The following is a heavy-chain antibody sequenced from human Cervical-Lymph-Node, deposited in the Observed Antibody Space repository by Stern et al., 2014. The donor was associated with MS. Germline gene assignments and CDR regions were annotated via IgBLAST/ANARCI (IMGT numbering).Heavy chain of an antibody. CDR1: GYTLTELS. V-gene: IGHV1-24*01. Sequence: DQLVESGAEVKKPGASVKVSCKVSGYTLTELSMHWVRQAPGKGLEWMGGFDPEDGATIYAQKFQGRVTMTEDTSTYIAHIALSSLRSEDKAVYYCATDRDDFRSGYSAPTKGYGLDVWGQGTTVTVTS. CDR2: FDPEDGAT. J-gene: IGHJ6*01. CDR3: ATDRDDFRSGYSAPTKGYGLDV. D-gene: IGHD3-3*01.